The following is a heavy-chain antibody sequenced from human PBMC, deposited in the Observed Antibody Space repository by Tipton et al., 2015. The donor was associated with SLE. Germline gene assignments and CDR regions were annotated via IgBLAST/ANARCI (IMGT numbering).Heavy chain of an antibody. D-gene: IGHD1-20*01. Sequence: TLSLTCNVSGGSIKSSVHYWGWIRQAQGRGLEWIGSIYYTGTTFYNPSLKSRVAMSVDTSDNQFSLRLTSVTAADTAVYSCARLITGYNYFDYWGQGALVTVSS. V-gene: IGHV4-39*07. CDR3: ARLITGYNYFDY. J-gene: IGHJ4*02. CDR1: GGSIKSSVHY. CDR2: IYYTGTT.